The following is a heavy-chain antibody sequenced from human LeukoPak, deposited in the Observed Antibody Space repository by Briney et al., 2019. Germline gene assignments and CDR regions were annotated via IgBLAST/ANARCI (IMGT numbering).Heavy chain of an antibody. D-gene: IGHD2-15*01. CDR2: IYYTGSV. J-gene: IGHJ4*02. V-gene: IGHV4-59*12. Sequence: SETLSLTCSVSGEYFSPYYWSWIRQPPGKGLEWIGYIYYTGSVNYDPSLKSRVTISVDTSKNQFSLKLSSVTAADTAVYYCARRGLVVVAATPDYYFDYWGQGTLVTVSS. CDR3: ARRGLVVVAATPDYYFDY. CDR1: GEYFSPYY.